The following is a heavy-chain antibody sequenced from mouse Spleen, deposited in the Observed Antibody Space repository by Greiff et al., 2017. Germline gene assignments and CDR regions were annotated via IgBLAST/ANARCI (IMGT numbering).Heavy chain of an antibody. CDR1: GFTFSDYY. D-gene: IGHD2-1*01. CDR2: ISDGGSYT. CDR3: ARGDGNPFAY. V-gene: IGHV5-4*02. Sequence: EVQLVESGGGLVKPGGSLKLSCAASGFTFSDYYMYWVRQTPEKRLEWVATISDGGSYTYYPDSVKGRFTISRDNAKNNLYLQMSSLKSEDTAMYYCARGDGNPFAYWGQGTLVTVSA. J-gene: IGHJ3*01.